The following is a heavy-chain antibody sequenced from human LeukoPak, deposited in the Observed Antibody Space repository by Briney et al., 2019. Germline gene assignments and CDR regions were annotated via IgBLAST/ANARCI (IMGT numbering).Heavy chain of an antibody. D-gene: IGHD3-10*01. V-gene: IGHV4-4*07. CDR3: AATYYYGSGSYYNRDY. J-gene: IGHJ4*02. CDR2: IYTSGST. CDR1: GGSISSYY. Sequence: SETLSLTCTVSGGSISSYYWSWIRQPTGKGLEWIGRIYTSGSTNYNPSLKSRVTISVDASKNQFSLKLSSVTAADTAVYYCAATYYYGSGSYYNRDYWGQGTLVTVSS.